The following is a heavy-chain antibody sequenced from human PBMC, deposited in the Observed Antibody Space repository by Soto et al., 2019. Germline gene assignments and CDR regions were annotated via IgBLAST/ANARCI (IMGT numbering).Heavy chain of an antibody. CDR2: IYRGGST. D-gene: IGHD4-17*01. V-gene: IGHV3-53*01. Sequence: TGGSLRLSXAASGFTVSSNYMTWVRQAPGRGLEWVSVIYRGGSTYYTDSVKGRFTISRDNSKNTLYLKINSLRVEDTAVYYCARPGVYTVTEPPVYYDGVDVWGQGTTVTVSS. CDR1: GFTVSSNY. J-gene: IGHJ6*02. CDR3: ARPGVYTVTEPPVYYDGVDV.